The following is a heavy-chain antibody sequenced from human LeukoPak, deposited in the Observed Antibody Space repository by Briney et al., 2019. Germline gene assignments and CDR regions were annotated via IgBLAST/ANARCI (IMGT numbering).Heavy chain of an antibody. CDR2: ISSSSSYT. CDR1: GFTFSDYY. V-gene: IGHV3-11*06. Sequence: GGSLRLSCAASGFTFSDYYMSWIRQAPGKGLEWVSYISSSSSYTNYADSVKGRFTISRDNAKNSLYLQMNSLRAEDTAVYYCAGEVRSYGMDVWGKGTTVTVSS. J-gene: IGHJ6*04. CDR3: AGEVRSYGMDV. D-gene: IGHD3-10*01.